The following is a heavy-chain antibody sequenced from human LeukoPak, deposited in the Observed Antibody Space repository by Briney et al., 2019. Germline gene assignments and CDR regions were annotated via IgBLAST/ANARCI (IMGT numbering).Heavy chain of an antibody. J-gene: IGHJ6*02. Sequence: SETLSLTCAVYGGSFSGYYWSWIRQPPGKGLEWIGEINHSGSTNYNPSLKSRVTISVDTSKNQFSLKLSSVTAADMAVYYCARVPYYYYYYGMDVWGQGTTVTVSS. CDR2: INHSGST. CDR1: GGSFSGYY. CDR3: ARVPYYYYYYGMDV. V-gene: IGHV4-34*01.